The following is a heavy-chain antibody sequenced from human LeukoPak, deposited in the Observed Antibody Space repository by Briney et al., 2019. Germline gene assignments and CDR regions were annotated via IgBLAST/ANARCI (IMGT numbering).Heavy chain of an antibody. D-gene: IGHD3-3*01. V-gene: IGHV4-34*01. CDR1: GGSFSGYY. J-gene: IGHJ4*02. Sequence: SETLSLTCAVYGGSFSGYYWSWIRQPPGKGLEWIGEINHSGSTNYNPSLKSRVTISVDTSKNQFSLKLSSVTAADTAVHYCARRAGRLRFLEWLPLGGGRSYFDYWGQGTLVTVSS. CDR2: INHSGST. CDR3: ARRAGRLRFLEWLPLGGGRSYFDY.